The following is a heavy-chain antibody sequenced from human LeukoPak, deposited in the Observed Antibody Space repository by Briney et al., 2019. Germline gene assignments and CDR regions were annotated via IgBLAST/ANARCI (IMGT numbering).Heavy chain of an antibody. V-gene: IGHV3-48*04. Sequence: PGGSLRLSCAASGFTFSSHNMNWVRQAPGKGLEWVSYISTSSSTIWYADSVKGRFTISRDNAKNSLYLQMNSLRAEDTAVYYCARDHYGSGSGYYGTDVWGQGTTVTVSS. D-gene: IGHD3-10*01. CDR2: ISTSSSTI. CDR3: ARDHYGSGSGYYGTDV. CDR1: GFTFSSHN. J-gene: IGHJ6*02.